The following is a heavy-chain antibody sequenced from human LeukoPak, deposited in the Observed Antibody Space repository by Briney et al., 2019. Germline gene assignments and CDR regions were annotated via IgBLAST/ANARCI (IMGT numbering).Heavy chain of an antibody. J-gene: IGHJ4*02. V-gene: IGHV3-48*03. CDR3: ARDGGSSCDY. CDR1: GFTFSSYE. D-gene: IGHD1-26*01. Sequence: GGSLRLSCAASGFTFSSYEMNWVRQAPGKGLEWVSYISSSGSTVYYADSVKGRFTISRDNAKNSLYLQMNSLRAEDTAVYYCARDGGSSCDYWGQGTLVTVSS. CDR2: ISSSGSTV.